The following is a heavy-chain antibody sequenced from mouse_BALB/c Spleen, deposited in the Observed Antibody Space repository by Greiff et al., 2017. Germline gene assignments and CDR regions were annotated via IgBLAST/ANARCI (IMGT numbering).Heavy chain of an antibody. J-gene: IGHJ2*01. CDR2: ISSGSSTI. Sequence: EGKLVESGGGLVQPGGSRKLSCAASGFTFSSFGMHWVRQAPEKGLEWVAYISSGSSTIYYADTVKGRFTISRDNPKNTLFLQMTSLRSEDTAMYYCARGNYYDYDEGYYFDYWGQGTTLTVSS. V-gene: IGHV5-17*02. CDR3: ARGNYYDYDEGYYFDY. CDR1: GFTFSSFG. D-gene: IGHD2-4*01.